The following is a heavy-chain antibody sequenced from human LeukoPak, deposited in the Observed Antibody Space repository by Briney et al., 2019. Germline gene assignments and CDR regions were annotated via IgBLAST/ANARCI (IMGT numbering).Heavy chain of an antibody. V-gene: IGHV3-23*01. Sequence: GGSLRLSCAPSGFTFSSYPMQWVRQGPGKGLEWVSSISGSGDSTHYADSVRGRFTISRDNSRNTLYLLMNSLRAEDTAVYYCAKPVHDYVNAPPDCWGQGTLVTVSS. CDR2: ISGSGDST. CDR1: GFTFSSYP. J-gene: IGHJ4*02. D-gene: IGHD3-10*02. CDR3: AKPVHDYVNAPPDC.